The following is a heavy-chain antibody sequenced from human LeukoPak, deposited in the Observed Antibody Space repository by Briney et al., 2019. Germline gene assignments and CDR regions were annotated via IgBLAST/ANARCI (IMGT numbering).Heavy chain of an antibody. CDR2: IYYRGST. CDR1: GGSITTYY. Sequence: PSETLSLTCSVSGGSITTYYWSWIRQPPGKGLEWIGYIYYRGSTNYNPSLKSRVTISVDTSKNQFSLKLSSVTAADTAVYYCARVGSSYQFSFDYWGQGTLVTVSS. D-gene: IGHD6-13*01. CDR3: ARVGSSYQFSFDY. J-gene: IGHJ4*02. V-gene: IGHV4-59*01.